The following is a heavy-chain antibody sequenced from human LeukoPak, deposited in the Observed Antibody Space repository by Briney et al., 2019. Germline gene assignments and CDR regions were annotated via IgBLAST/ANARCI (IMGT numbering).Heavy chain of an antibody. CDR2: IYYSGST. CDR3: ARPRIAVAGMGAFDI. Sequence: PSETLSLTCTVSGGSISSSSYYWGWIRQPPGKGLEWIGSIYYSGSTYYNPSLKSRVTISVDTSKNQFSLKLSSVTAADTAVYYCARPRIAVAGMGAFDIWGQGTMVIVSS. V-gene: IGHV4-39*01. CDR1: GGSISSSSYY. J-gene: IGHJ3*02. D-gene: IGHD6-19*01.